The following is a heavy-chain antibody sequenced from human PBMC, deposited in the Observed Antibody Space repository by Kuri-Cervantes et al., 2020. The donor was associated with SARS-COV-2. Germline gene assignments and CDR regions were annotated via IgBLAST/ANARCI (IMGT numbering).Heavy chain of an antibody. J-gene: IGHJ4*02. CDR1: GFSLSTSGMC. Sequence: SGPTLVKPTQTLTLTCTFSGFSLSTSGMCVSWIRQPPGKALEWLARIDWDDDKYYSTSLKTRLTISKDTSKNQVVLTMTSMDPVDTATYYCARTTIFGVVIRPLDYWGQGTLVTVSS. D-gene: IGHD3-3*01. CDR2: IDWDDDK. V-gene: IGHV2-70*11. CDR3: ARTTIFGVVIRPLDY.